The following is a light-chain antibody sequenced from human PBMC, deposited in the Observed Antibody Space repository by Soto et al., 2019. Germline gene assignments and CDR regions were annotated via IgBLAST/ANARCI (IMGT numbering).Light chain of an antibody. V-gene: IGLV1-44*01. CDR1: SSNIGAGYP. Sequence: QSVLTQPPSVSGAPGQRVTISCTGSSSNIGAGYPVHWYQQLPGTAPKLLIYSNNQRPSGVPDRFSGSKSGTSASLAISGLQSEDEADYYCAAWDDSLNGQVFGGGTKVTVL. CDR3: AAWDDSLNGQV. CDR2: SNN. J-gene: IGLJ3*02.